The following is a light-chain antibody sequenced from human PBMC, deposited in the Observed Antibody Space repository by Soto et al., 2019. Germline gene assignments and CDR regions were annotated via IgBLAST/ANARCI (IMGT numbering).Light chain of an antibody. J-gene: IGLJ2*01. Sequence: QSALTQPASVSGSPGQSITISCTGTSSDDGGYNYVSWYQQHPGKAPKLMIYDVSNRPSGVSNRFSGSKSGNTASLTISGLQAGDEADYYCSSYTSSSSPVVFGGGTKLTVL. CDR2: DVS. V-gene: IGLV2-14*01. CDR3: SSYTSSSSPVV. CDR1: SSDDGGYNY.